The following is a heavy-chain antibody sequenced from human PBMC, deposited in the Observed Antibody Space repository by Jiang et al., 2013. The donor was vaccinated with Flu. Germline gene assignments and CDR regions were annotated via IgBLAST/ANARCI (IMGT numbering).Heavy chain of an antibody. CDR3: ARDQGNYYGSGTPRD. J-gene: IGHJ4*02. D-gene: IGHD3-10*01. CDR2: INPSGGST. Sequence: SGAEVKKPGASVKVSCKASGYTFTSYYMHWVRQAPGQGLEWMGIINPSGGSTSYAQKFQGRVTMTRDTSTSTVYMELSSLRSEDTAVYYCARDQGNYYGSGTPRDWGQGTLVTVSS. CDR1: GYTFTSYY. V-gene: IGHV1-46*03.